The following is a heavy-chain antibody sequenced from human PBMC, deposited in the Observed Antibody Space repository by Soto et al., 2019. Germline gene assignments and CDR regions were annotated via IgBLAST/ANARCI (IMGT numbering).Heavy chain of an antibody. CDR1: GFTFSDYY. J-gene: IGHJ3*02. V-gene: IGHV3-11*06. CDR2: ISSSSSYT. CDR3: ARGCSGGSCYSDAFDI. D-gene: IGHD2-15*01. Sequence: LRLSCAASGFTFSDYYMSWIRQAPGKGLEWVSYISSSSSYTNYADSVKGRFTISRDNAKNSLYLQMNSLRAEDTAVYYCARGCSGGSCYSDAFDIWGQGTMVTVSS.